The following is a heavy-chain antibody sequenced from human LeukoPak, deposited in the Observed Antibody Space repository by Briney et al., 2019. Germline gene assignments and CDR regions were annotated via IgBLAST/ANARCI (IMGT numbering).Heavy chain of an antibody. CDR3: TRFNFWLPPFDY. V-gene: IGHV3-49*03. J-gene: IGHJ4*02. CDR1: GFTFCDYA. Sequence: PGRSLRLSCTASGFTFCDYAMSWFRQAPGKGLEWVGFIRSKAYGGTTEYAASVKGRFTISRDDSKSIAYLQMNSLKTEDTAVYYCTRFNFWLPPFDYWGQGTLVTVSS. CDR2: IRSKAYGGTT. D-gene: IGHD3-9*01.